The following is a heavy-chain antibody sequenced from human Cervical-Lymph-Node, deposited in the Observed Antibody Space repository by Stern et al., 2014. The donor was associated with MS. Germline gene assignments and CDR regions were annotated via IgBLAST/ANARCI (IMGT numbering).Heavy chain of an antibody. CDR3: ASRPERADWTFDF. CDR1: GYSFTNYW. J-gene: IGHJ4*02. Sequence: VQLVQSGAEVKKPGESLKISCKGSGYSFTNYWIGWVRQMPGRGLEWMGGIDPGDSQTKYSPDVHGHVTISADRPNNTVFLQWRSLEASDTAMYYCASRPERADWTFDFWGQGALVTVSS. V-gene: IGHV5-51*01. CDR2: IDPGDSQT. D-gene: IGHD3-9*01.